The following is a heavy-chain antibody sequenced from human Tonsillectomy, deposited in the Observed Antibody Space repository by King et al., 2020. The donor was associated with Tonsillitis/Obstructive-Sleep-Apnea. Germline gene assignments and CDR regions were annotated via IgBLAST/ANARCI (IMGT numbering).Heavy chain of an antibody. J-gene: IGHJ5*02. CDR2: IGTSGSPI. CDR3: ARGYYYDSSADYPCP. CDR1: GFTFSSYE. Sequence: VQLVESGGGLVQPGGSLRLSCAASGFTFSSYEMNWVRQSPGKGLEWVSYIGTSGSPIYYADSVKGRFTISRDNAKNSLYLQMNSLRAEDTAVYYCARGYYYDSSADYPCPWGQGTLVTVSS. D-gene: IGHD3-22*01. V-gene: IGHV3-48*03.